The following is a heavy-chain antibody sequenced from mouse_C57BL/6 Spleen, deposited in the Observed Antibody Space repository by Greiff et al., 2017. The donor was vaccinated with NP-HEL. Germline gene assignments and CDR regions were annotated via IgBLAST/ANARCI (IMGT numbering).Heavy chain of an antibody. V-gene: IGHV1-52*01. CDR1: GYTFTSYW. CDR3: AYSSGRAGDY. J-gene: IGHJ4*01. D-gene: IGHD3-2*02. CDR2: IDPSDSET. Sequence: QVQLQQPGAELVRPGSSVKLSCKASGYTFTSYWMHWVKQRPIQGLEWIGNIDPSDSETHYNQKFKDKATLTVDKSSSTAYMQLSSLTSEDSAVYYCAYSSGRAGDYWGQGTSVTVSS.